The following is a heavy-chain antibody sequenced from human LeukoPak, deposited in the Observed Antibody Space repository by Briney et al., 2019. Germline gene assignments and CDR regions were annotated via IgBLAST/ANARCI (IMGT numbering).Heavy chain of an antibody. CDR1: GCSISSYY. J-gene: IGHJ4*02. Sequence: SETLSLTCTVSGCSISSYYWSWIRQPPGKGLEWIGYIYYSGSTNYNPSLKSRVTVSVDTSKNQFSLKLSSATAADTAVYYCARGEWDLLFDYWGQGTLVTVSS. CDR2: IYYSGST. V-gene: IGHV4-59*01. D-gene: IGHD1-26*01. CDR3: ARGEWDLLFDY.